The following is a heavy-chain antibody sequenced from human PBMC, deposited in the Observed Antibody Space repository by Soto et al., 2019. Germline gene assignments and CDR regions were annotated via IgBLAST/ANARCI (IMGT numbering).Heavy chain of an antibody. CDR2: IYYSGST. Sequence: SETLSLTCTVSGGSISSYDWSWIRQPPGKGLEWIGSIYYSGSTYYNPSLKSRVTMSVDTSTNQFSLHLNSVTPEDTAVYYCAGTTSLQWYYMDVWGKGTTVTVSS. V-gene: IGHV4-59*04. J-gene: IGHJ6*03. D-gene: IGHD1-7*01. CDR1: GGSISSYD. CDR3: AGTTSLQWYYMDV.